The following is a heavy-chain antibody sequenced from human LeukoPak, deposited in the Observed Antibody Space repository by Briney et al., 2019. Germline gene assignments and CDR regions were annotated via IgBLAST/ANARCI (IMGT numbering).Heavy chain of an antibody. D-gene: IGHD6-19*01. J-gene: IGHJ4*02. Sequence: PGGSLRLSCAASGFTVSSNYMSWVRQPAGKGVEWVSVLYSGGATLYADSVKGRFTISRDTSKNTLYLQMNDLRADDTAVYYCTKLKGWYGEGFFDYWGQGTLVTVSS. CDR1: GFTVSSNY. CDR3: TKLKGWYGEGFFDY. CDR2: LYSGGAT. V-gene: IGHV3-53*01.